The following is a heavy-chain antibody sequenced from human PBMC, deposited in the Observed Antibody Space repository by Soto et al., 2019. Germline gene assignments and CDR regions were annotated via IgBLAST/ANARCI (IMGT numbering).Heavy chain of an antibody. V-gene: IGHV1-2*02. D-gene: IGHD3-16*01. CDR2: IDPNTGDT. Sequence: ASVKVSCKASGYTFTAYCLNWVRLAPGQGLEWMGWIDPNTGDTKYGQKFQGRVTMTRDTSISTAYMELSSLRSDDTAVYYCARTYYDYVWGTSTAFDYRGQGTLVTVSS. J-gene: IGHJ4*02. CDR1: GYTFTAYC. CDR3: ARTYYDYVWGTSTAFDY.